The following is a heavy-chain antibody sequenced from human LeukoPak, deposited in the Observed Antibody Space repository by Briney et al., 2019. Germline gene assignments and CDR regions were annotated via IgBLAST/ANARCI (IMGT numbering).Heavy chain of an antibody. CDR2: IFYTGSI. D-gene: IGHD3-22*01. Sequence: SETLSLTCTVSGGSISNYYWSWIPQPPGKGLEWIGYIFYTGSINYNPSLRGRVTISVDTSKSQFSLRLSSVTAADTAVYYCARSYSASYDSPAGWFDPWGQGTLVTVSS. CDR3: ARSYSASYDSPAGWFDP. J-gene: IGHJ5*02. V-gene: IGHV4-59*08. CDR1: GGSISNYY.